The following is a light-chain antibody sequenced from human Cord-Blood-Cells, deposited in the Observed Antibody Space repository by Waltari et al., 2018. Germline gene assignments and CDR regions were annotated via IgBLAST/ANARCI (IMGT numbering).Light chain of an antibody. CDR2: WAS. Sequence: DIVMTQSPDSLAVSWGERATINCKSSQSVLYSSNNKNYLAWYQQKPGQHPKLLIYWASTRESGVPDRFSGSGSGTDFTLTISSLQAEDVAVYYCQQYYSTPWTFGQGTKVEIK. V-gene: IGKV4-1*01. CDR1: QSVLYSSNNKNY. CDR3: QQYYSTPWT. J-gene: IGKJ1*01.